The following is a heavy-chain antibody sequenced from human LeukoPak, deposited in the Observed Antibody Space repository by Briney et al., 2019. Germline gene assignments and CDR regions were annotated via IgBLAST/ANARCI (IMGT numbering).Heavy chain of an antibody. Sequence: PGGSLRLSCAASGFTFSSYAMSWVRQAPGKGLKWVSTINDNGADTYYADSVKGRFTISRDNSYNTVSLQMNSLRAEDTAVYYCARDCPGAAAATGAFDIWGQGTMVTVSS. CDR1: GFTFSSYA. CDR2: INDNGADT. V-gene: IGHV3-23*01. J-gene: IGHJ3*02. CDR3: ARDCPGAAAATGAFDI. D-gene: IGHD6-13*01.